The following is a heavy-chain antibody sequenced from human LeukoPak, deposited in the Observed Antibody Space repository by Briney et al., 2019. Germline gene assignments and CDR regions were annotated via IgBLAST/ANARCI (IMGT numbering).Heavy chain of an antibody. V-gene: IGHV3-30*04. CDR2: ISYDGSNK. CDR3: ARSSYSSSSSV. J-gene: IGHJ3*01. CDR1: GFTFSSYA. Sequence: SGGSLRLSCAASGFTFSSYAMHWVRQAPGKGLEWVAVISYDGSNKYYADSVKGRFTISRDNSKNTLYLQMNSLRAEDTAVYYCARSSYSSSSSVWGQGTMVIVSS. D-gene: IGHD6-6*01.